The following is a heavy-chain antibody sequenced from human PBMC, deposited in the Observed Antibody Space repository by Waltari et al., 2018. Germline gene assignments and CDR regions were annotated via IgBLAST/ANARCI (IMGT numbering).Heavy chain of an antibody. CDR1: GYTFTSYA. J-gene: IGHJ6*03. Sequence: QVQLVQSGAEVKKPGASVKVSCKASGYTFTSYAMHWVRQAPGQRLEWMGWINAGNGNTKYSQKFQGRVTITRDTSASTAYMELSSLRSEDTAVYYCARGPLLIPIVVHIAAAGGDYYYYMDVWGKGTTVTVSS. D-gene: IGHD6-13*01. V-gene: IGHV1-3*01. CDR3: ARGPLLIPIVVHIAAAGGDYYYYMDV. CDR2: INAGNGNT.